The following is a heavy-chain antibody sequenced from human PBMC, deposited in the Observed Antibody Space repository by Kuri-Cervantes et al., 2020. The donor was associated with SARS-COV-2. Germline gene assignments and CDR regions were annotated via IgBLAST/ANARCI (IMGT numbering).Heavy chain of an antibody. Sequence: GGSLRLSCAASGFSFDDYAMHWVRRVPGQGLEWVSRINPDGSYTNNADSVKGRFTLSRDNAKNMLFLQMNSLRAEDTAVYYCVRDGYHWNFDYWGQGTLVTVSS. CDR1: GFSFDDYA. J-gene: IGHJ4*02. CDR3: VRDGYHWNFDY. D-gene: IGHD1-20*01. CDR2: INPDGSYT. V-gene: IGHV3-74*01.